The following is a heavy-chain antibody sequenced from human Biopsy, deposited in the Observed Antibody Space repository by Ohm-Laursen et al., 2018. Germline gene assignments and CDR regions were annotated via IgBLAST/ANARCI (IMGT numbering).Heavy chain of an antibody. CDR1: GYTFTDYS. V-gene: IGHV1-2*02. CDR2: VNPNSGAT. Sequence: SVKVSCKAPGYTFTDYSLHWVRQAPGQGLEWMGWVNPNSGATNYAQKFQGRVTMTSDTSISTAYIELRRLISDDTAVYFCARDRMVTIITLVRADTFDIWGQGTLVSVSS. J-gene: IGHJ3*02. CDR3: ARDRMVTIITLVRADTFDI. D-gene: IGHD3-10*01.